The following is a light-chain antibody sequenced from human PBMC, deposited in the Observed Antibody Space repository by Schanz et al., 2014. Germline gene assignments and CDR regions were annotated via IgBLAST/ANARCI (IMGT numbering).Light chain of an antibody. V-gene: IGLV2-23*01. CDR2: EGS. Sequence: QSALTQPASVSGSPGQSITISCTGTSSDVGSYNLVSWYQQHPGKAPKLMIYEGSKRPSGVSNRFSGSKSGNTASLTISGLQAEDEADYYCCSYAGSSTHVVFGGGTKFTVL. CDR1: SSDVGSYNL. J-gene: IGLJ2*01. CDR3: CSYAGSSTHVV.